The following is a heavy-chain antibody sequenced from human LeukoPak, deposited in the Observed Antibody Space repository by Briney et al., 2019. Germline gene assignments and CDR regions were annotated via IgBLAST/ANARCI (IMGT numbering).Heavy chain of an antibody. J-gene: IGHJ4*02. CDR2: ISSSSSFI. D-gene: IGHD4-17*01. Sequence: PGGSLRVSCAAFGFSMNTYSMNWVRQAPGKGLEWVSSISSSSSFISYADSVKGRFTISRDNAKNSLYLHINSLRVEDTAVYYCARVDYAPRALDYWGQGTLVTVSS. CDR1: GFSMNTYS. CDR3: ARVDYAPRALDY. V-gene: IGHV3-21*01.